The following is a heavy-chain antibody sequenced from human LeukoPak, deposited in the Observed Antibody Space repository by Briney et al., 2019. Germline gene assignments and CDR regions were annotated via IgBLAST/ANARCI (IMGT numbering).Heavy chain of an antibody. CDR3: VLLSGYSPSYYFDY. Sequence: SETLSLTCTVSGGSISSSSYYWGWIRQPPGRGLEWIGSIYYSGSTYYNPSLKSRVTIPVDTSKNQFSLKLSSVTAADTAVYYCVLLSGYSPSYYFDYWGQGTLVTVSS. CDR2: IYYSGST. V-gene: IGHV4-39*07. J-gene: IGHJ4*02. D-gene: IGHD5-18*01. CDR1: GGSISSSSYY.